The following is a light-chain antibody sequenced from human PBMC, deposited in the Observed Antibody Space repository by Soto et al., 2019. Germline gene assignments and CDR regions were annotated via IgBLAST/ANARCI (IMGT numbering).Light chain of an antibody. J-gene: IGLJ1*01. CDR3: CSYAGSNYV. V-gene: IGLV2-23*02. Sequence: QSVLTQPASVSGSPGQSITISCTGTSSDVGNYNLVSWYQHHPGKAPKLMIYEVSKRPSGVSNRFSGSKSGDTASLTISGLQAEDEADYYSCSYAGSNYVFGTGTKVTVL. CDR2: EVS. CDR1: SSDVGNYNL.